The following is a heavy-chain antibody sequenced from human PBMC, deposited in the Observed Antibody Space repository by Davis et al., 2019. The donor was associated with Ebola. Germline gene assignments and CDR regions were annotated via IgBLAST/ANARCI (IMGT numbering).Heavy chain of an antibody. J-gene: IGHJ4*02. CDR1: GFTFSSYA. Sequence: GESLKISCAASGFTFSSYAMHWVRQAPGKGLEWVAVIWYDGSNKYYADSVKGRFTISRDNSKNTLYLQMNSLRAEDTAVYYCARGHERWLQLEGYYWGQGTLVTVSS. V-gene: IGHV3-33*08. D-gene: IGHD5-24*01. CDR3: ARGHERWLQLEGYY. CDR2: IWYDGSNK.